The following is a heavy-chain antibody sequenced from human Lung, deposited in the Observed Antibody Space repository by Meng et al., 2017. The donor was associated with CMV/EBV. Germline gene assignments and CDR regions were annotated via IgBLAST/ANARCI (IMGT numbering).Heavy chain of an antibody. J-gene: IGHJ6*02. CDR1: GFTFSSYS. CDR2: ISSSSSYI. D-gene: IGHD6-19*01. Sequence: ESXKISXAASGFTFSSYSMNWVRQAPGKGLEWVSSISSSSSYIYYADSVKGRFTISRDNAKNSLYLQMNSLRAEDTAVYYCASLGYSSGWLYYYYGMDVWGQGTXVTVSS. V-gene: IGHV3-21*01. CDR3: ASLGYSSGWLYYYYGMDV.